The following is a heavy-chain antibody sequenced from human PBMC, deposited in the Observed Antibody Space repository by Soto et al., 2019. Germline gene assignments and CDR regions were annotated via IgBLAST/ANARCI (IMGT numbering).Heavy chain of an antibody. J-gene: IGHJ3*02. CDR1: GYTFTSYY. Sequence: ASVKVSCKASGYTFTSYYMHWVRQAPGQGLEWMGIINPSGGSTSYAQKFQGRVTMTRDTSTSTVYMELSSLRSEDTAVYYCARSLGAQAVAGTGAFDIWGQGTMVTVSS. D-gene: IGHD6-19*01. CDR3: ARSLGAQAVAGTGAFDI. V-gene: IGHV1-46*01. CDR2: INPSGGST.